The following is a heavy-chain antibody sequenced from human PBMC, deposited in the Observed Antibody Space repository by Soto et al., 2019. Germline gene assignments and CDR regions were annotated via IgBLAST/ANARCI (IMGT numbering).Heavy chain of an antibody. CDR1: GYTFTSYG. Sequence: ASVKVSCKASGYTFTSYGISWVRQAPGQGLEWMGWISAYNGNTNYAQKLQGRVTMTTDTSTSTAYMELRSLRSDDTAVYYCARNGLRKWLVPGEFDYWGQGTLVTVSS. D-gene: IGHD6-19*01. V-gene: IGHV1-18*04. CDR2: ISAYNGNT. J-gene: IGHJ4*02. CDR3: ARNGLRKWLVPGEFDY.